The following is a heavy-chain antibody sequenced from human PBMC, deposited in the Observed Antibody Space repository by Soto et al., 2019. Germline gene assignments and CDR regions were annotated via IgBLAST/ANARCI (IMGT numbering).Heavy chain of an antibody. CDR1: GYTFTSYA. CDR3: ARDPPYSSGWYIGYAFDI. J-gene: IGHJ3*02. D-gene: IGHD6-19*01. V-gene: IGHV1-3*01. CDR2: INAGNGNT. Sequence: ASVKVSCKASGYTFTSYAMHWVRQAPGQRREWMGWINAGNGNTKYSQKFQGRVTITRDTSASTAYMELSSLRSEDTAVYYCARDPPYSSGWYIGYAFDIWGQGTMVTVSS.